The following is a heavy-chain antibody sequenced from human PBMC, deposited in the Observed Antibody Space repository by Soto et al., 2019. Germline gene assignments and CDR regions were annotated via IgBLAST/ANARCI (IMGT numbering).Heavy chain of an antibody. D-gene: IGHD4-4*01. CDR2: VSAYNGNT. J-gene: IGHJ6*02. V-gene: IGHV1-18*01. CDR1: GYTFTSYG. CDR3: ASTVRYYYGMDV. Sequence: ASVKVSCKASGYTFTSYGISWVRQAPGQGLEWMGWVSAYNGNTNYAQKLQGRVTMTTDTSTSTAYMELRSLRSDDTAVYYCASTVRYYYGMDVWGQGTTVTVSS.